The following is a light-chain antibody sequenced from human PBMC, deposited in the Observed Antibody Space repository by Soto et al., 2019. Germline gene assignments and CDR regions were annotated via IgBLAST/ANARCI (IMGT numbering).Light chain of an antibody. CDR2: EGS. Sequence: SVLTQPASVSGSPGQSITISCTGTSSDVGSYNLVSWYQQHPGKAPKLMIYEGSKRPSGVSNRFSGSKSGNTASLTISGLQAEDEADYYCCSYAGSSTFYVVFGGGTKLTVL. J-gene: IGLJ2*01. V-gene: IGLV2-23*03. CDR3: CSYAGSSTFYVV. CDR1: SSDVGSYNL.